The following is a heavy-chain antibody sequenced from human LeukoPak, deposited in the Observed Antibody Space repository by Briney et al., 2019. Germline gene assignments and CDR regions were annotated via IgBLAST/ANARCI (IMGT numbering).Heavy chain of an antibody. CDR2: IYYSGST. CDR1: GGSISGYY. D-gene: IGHD3-22*01. V-gene: IGHV4-59*01. Sequence: SETLSLTCTVSGGSISGYYWSWIRQPPGKGLEWIGYIYYSGSTNYNPSLKSRVTISVDTSKNQFSLKLSSVTAADTAVYYCAREKGYYYDSSGYYYGWFDPWGQGTLVTVST. CDR3: AREKGYYYDSSGYYYGWFDP. J-gene: IGHJ5*02.